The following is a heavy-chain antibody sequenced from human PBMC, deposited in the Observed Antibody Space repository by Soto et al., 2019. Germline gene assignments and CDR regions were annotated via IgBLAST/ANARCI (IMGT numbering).Heavy chain of an antibody. CDR1: GDTFRNYV. D-gene: IGHD6-6*01. J-gene: IGHJ3*02. V-gene: IGHV1-18*01. Sequence: QVQLLQSGPELMKPGASVKLSCKASGDTFRNYVINWVRHAPGQGLEWMGWISADNVDTNYAHNFQDSVTMATDPPTSTAYMELRSLKSDDTAVYYCARDGRQFVPISANFDISGQGTKVTVSS. CDR2: ISADNVDT. CDR3: ARDGRQFVPISANFDI.